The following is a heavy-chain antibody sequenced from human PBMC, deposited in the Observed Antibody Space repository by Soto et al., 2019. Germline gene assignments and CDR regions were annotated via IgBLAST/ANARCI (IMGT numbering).Heavy chain of an antibody. V-gene: IGHV3-33*01. CDR1: GIPFNNYA. CDR2: LWYDGSNK. J-gene: IGHJ6*02. D-gene: IGHD2-2*01. Sequence: LRLSYAASGIPFNNYAMHWVRQAPGKGLEWVASLWYDGSNKFYADSVKGRFTISRDNSKDTLFLEMNSLRAEDTAVYFCARDRLSTFYYYGMDGRGPGTNVTVSS. CDR3: ARDRLSTFYYYGMDG.